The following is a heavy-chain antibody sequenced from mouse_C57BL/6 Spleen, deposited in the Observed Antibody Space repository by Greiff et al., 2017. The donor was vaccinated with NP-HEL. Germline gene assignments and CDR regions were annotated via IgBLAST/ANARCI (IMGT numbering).Heavy chain of an antibody. D-gene: IGHD1-1*01. CDR1: GYTFTSYW. Sequence: VQLQQPGAELVKPGASVKLSCKASGYTFTSYWMHWVKQRPGQGLEWIGMIHPNSGSTNYNEKFKSKATLTVDKSSSTAYMQLSSLTSEDSAVDYCARRDYGSSYAMDYWGQGTSVTVSS. CDR2: IHPNSGST. CDR3: ARRDYGSSYAMDY. V-gene: IGHV1-64*01. J-gene: IGHJ4*01.